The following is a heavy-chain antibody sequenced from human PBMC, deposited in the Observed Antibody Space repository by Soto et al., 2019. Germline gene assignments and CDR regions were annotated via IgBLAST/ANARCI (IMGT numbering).Heavy chain of an antibody. V-gene: IGHV4-59*01. CDR1: GGSISVYY. CDR3: ARGVGSSPPRY. Sequence: SETLSLTCTISGGSISVYYWSWVRQPPGHELEWIGYIYASGSTYYNPSLRSRVTSPADTSKNHISPKLASPTAADTAVYYCARGVGSSPPRYWGRGTLVT. D-gene: IGHD1-26*01. J-gene: IGHJ4*02. CDR2: IYASGST.